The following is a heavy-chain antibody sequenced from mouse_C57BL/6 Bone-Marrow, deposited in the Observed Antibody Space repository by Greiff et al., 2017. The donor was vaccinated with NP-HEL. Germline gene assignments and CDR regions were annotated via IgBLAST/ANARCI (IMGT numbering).Heavy chain of an antibody. CDR1: GYTFTSYW. CDR3: ARNDYGSSTGGNWYFDV. V-gene: IGHV1-55*01. Sequence: VQLQQPGAELVKPGASVKMSCKASGYTFTSYWITWVKQRPGQGLEWIGDIYPGSGSTNYNEKFKSKATLTVDTSSSTAYMQLSSLTSEDSAVYYCARNDYGSSTGGNWYFDVWGTGTTVTVSS. J-gene: IGHJ1*03. CDR2: IYPGSGST. D-gene: IGHD1-1*01.